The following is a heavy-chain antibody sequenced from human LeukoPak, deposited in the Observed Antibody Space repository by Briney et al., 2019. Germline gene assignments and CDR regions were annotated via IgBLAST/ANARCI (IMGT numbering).Heavy chain of an antibody. D-gene: IGHD5-24*01. V-gene: IGHV4-39*01. CDR1: GGSFDSSYC. Sequence: SETLSLNCTVSGGSFDSSYCWTWVRQPLGNGLEWVGTIYSRDLTYYNPSLTSRVTISADTSKNMFSLRLTSVTAADTAVYYCARGADDYKLGNFWGHGILVTVFS. CDR2: IYSRDLT. J-gene: IGHJ4*01. CDR3: ARGADDYKLGNF.